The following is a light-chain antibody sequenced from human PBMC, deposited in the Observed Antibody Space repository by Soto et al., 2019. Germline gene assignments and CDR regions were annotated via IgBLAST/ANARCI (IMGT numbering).Light chain of an antibody. CDR3: QQYAKSLT. CDR1: QSIGRSY. V-gene: IGKV3-20*01. Sequence: EVVLTQSPGTLSLSPGERATLSCRASQSIGRSYLAWYQQKPGQAPRLLIYGVSIRASGIPDRFSGSGSGTDFTLTINRLEPEDFAVYHCQQYAKSLTFGGGTKVEMK. J-gene: IGKJ4*01. CDR2: GVS.